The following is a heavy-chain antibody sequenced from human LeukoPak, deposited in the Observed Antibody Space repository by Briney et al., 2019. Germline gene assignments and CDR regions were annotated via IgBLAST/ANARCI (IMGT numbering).Heavy chain of an antibody. CDR1: GSSVSNNNW. J-gene: IGHJ4*02. Sequence: PSETLSLTCTVSGSSVSNNNWWSWVRQSPEKGLEWIGEIHHIGLTNYNPSLKRRVLISVDESKDQFSLQLHSVTAADTAVYYCAKAGYHHLDYWGQGTLVTVSS. D-gene: IGHD5-18*01. V-gene: IGHV4-4*02. CDR3: AKAGYHHLDY. CDR2: IHHIGLT.